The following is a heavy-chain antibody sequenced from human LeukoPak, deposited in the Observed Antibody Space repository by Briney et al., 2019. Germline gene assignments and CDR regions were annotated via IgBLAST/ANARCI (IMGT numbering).Heavy chain of an antibody. CDR2: IYYSGST. D-gene: IGHD7-27*01. V-gene: IGHV4-59*01. CDR3: AREADWGSSFDY. J-gene: IGHJ4*02. CDR1: GGSISSYY. Sequence: PSETLSLTCIVSGGSISSYYWSWIRQPPGKGLEWIGYIYYSGSTNYNPSLKSRVTISVDTSKNQFSLKLSSVTAADTAVYYCAREADWGSSFDYWGQGTLVTVSS.